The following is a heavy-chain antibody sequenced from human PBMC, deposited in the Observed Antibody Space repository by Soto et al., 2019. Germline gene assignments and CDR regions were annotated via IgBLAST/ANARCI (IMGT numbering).Heavy chain of an antibody. V-gene: IGHV3-15*07. D-gene: IGHD6-13*01. CDR2: IKSKTDGGTT. J-gene: IGHJ6*02. CDR3: TTGSLSEAAAGMVIYYYYGMDV. Sequence: GGSLRLSCTASGFTFSNAWMNWVRQAPGKGLEWVGRIKSKTDGGTTDYAAPVKGRFTISRDDSKNTRYLQMNSLKTEDTAVYYCTTGSLSEAAAGMVIYYYYGMDVWGQGTTVTVSS. CDR1: GFTFSNAW.